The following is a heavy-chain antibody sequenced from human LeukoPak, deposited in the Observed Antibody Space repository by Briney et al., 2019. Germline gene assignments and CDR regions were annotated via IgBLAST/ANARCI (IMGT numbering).Heavy chain of an antibody. V-gene: IGHV3-30-3*01. CDR2: IAFDGRSK. CDR1: GFSFNSHA. D-gene: IGHD6-13*01. Sequence: GGSLRLSCAASGFSFNSHAMHWVRQAPGKGLEWVAIIAFDGRSKYYADSVKGRFPISRDNSRNTVYLQMNSLRAEDTAVYYCAKGSATAADYYYYMDVWGKGTTVTVSS. J-gene: IGHJ6*03. CDR3: AKGSATAADYYYYMDV.